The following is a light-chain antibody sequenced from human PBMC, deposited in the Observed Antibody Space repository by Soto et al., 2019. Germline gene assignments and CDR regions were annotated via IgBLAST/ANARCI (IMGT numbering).Light chain of an antibody. CDR1: QSVRSSY. Sequence: IVLTQSPGTLSLSPGERATLSCRASQSVRSSYLAWYQQKPGQAPRLLIYGASSRATGIPDRFSGSGSGTDFTLTISRLEPEDFAVYYCQQYGSSSITFGQGTRLEIK. V-gene: IGKV3-20*01. CDR3: QQYGSSSIT. J-gene: IGKJ5*01. CDR2: GAS.